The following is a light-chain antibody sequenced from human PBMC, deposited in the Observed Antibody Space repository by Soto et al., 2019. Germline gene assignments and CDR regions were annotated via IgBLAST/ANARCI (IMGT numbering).Light chain of an antibody. J-gene: IGLJ3*02. CDR1: SSDVGGHNF. CDR2: EVT. CDR3: NSYTSTFTRV. Sequence: QSVLTHPASVSGSPGQAITISCTGTSSDVGGHNFVSWYQHHPGKAPKLMIYEVTHRPSGISDRFSGSKSGNTASLTISGLQAEDEADYYCNSYTSTFTRVFGGGTKLTVL. V-gene: IGLV2-14*01.